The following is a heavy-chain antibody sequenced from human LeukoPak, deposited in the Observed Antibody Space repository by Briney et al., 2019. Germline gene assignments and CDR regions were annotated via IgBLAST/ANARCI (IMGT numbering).Heavy chain of an antibody. V-gene: IGHV1-46*01. D-gene: IGHD3-10*01. CDR1: GYTFTSYY. CDR2: INPSGGST. CDR3: AGLYYYGSGRYRDYYYYMDV. Sequence: WASVKVSCKASGYTFTSYYMHWVRQAPGQGLEWMGIINPSGGSTSYAQKFQGRVTMTRDMSTSTDYMELSSLRAEDTAVYYCAGLYYYGSGRYRDYYYYMDVWGKGTTVTISS. J-gene: IGHJ6*03.